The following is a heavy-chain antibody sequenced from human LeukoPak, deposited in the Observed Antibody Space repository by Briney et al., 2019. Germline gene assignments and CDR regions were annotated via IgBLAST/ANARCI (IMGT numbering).Heavy chain of an antibody. Sequence: PGGSLRLSCAASGFTFSTYAMTWVRQAPGKGLEWVSAITGSGGSTYYADSVKGRFTISRDNSKNTLYLQMNSLRAEDTAVYYCARFRTAFDYWGQGTLVTVSS. CDR2: ITGSGGST. V-gene: IGHV3-23*01. CDR3: ARFRTAFDY. J-gene: IGHJ4*02. CDR1: GFTFSTYA. D-gene: IGHD5-18*01.